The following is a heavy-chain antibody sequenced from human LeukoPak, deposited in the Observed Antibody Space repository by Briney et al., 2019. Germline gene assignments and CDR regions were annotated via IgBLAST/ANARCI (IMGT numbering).Heavy chain of an antibody. V-gene: IGHV7-4-1*02. Sequence: ASVKVSCKASGYTFTSYAMNWVRQAPGQGLEWMGWINTNTGNPTYAQGFTGRFVFSLDTSVSTAYLQISSLKAEDTAVYYCARDDAQLDPTAYGDNDAFDIWGQGTMVTVSS. CDR1: GYTFTSYA. CDR2: INTNTGNP. D-gene: IGHD4-17*01. CDR3: ARDDAQLDPTAYGDNDAFDI. J-gene: IGHJ3*02.